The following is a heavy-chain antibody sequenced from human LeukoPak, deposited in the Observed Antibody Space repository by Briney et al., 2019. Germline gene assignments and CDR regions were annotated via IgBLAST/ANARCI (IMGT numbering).Heavy chain of an antibody. J-gene: IGHJ4*02. Sequence: GGSLRLSCTASGFTFSSYSLNWVRQAPGKGLEWVSYISSSSTIYYADSVKGRFTISRDNSKNAVYLQLNALRPDDTAVYYCAPNVDYWGQGTLVTVSS. CDR2: ISSSSTI. CDR3: APNVDY. CDR1: GFTFSSYS. V-gene: IGHV3-48*01.